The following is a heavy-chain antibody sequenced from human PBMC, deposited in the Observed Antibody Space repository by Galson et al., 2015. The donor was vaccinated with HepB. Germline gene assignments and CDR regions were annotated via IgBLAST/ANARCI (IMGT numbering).Heavy chain of an antibody. D-gene: IGHD1-26*01. Sequence: SVKVSCKASGYTFTSYGISWVRQAPGQGLEWMGWISAYNGNTNYAQKLQGRVTMTTDTSTSTAYMELRSLRSDDTAVYYCARAARRIVGATTGTWDFAYWGQGTLVTVSS. J-gene: IGHJ4*02. V-gene: IGHV1-18*01. CDR2: ISAYNGNT. CDR1: GYTFTSYG. CDR3: ARAARRIVGATTGTWDFAY.